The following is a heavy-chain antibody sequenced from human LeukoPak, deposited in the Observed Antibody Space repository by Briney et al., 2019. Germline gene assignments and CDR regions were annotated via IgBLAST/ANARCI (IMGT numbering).Heavy chain of an antibody. CDR1: GFTFSSYG. CDR3: AKDLTRDGYNSDYFDY. CDR2: ISYDGSNK. V-gene: IGHV3-30*18. Sequence: GGSLRLSCAASGFTFSSYGMHWVRQAPGKGLEWVAVISYDGSNKYYADSVKGRFTISRDNSKNTLYLQTNSLRAEDTAVYYCAKDLTRDGYNSDYFDYWGQGTLVTVSS. D-gene: IGHD5-24*01. J-gene: IGHJ4*02.